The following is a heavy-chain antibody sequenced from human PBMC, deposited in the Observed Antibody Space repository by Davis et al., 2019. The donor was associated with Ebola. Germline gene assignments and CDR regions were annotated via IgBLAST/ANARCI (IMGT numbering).Heavy chain of an antibody. CDR2: ISYDGSNK. CDR3: NGGGDPGMDV. J-gene: IGHJ6*02. CDR1: GFTFSSYA. D-gene: IGHD2-21*01. Sequence: GGSLRLSCAASGFTFSSYAMHWVRQAPGKGLEWVAVISYDGSNKYYADSVKGRFTISRDNSKNTLYLQMNSLRAEDTAVYYCNGGGDPGMDVWGQGTTVTVSS. V-gene: IGHV3-30-3*01.